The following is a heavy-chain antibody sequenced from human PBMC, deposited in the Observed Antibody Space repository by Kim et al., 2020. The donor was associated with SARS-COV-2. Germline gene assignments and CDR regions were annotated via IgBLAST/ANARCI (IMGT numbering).Heavy chain of an antibody. V-gene: IGHV3-74*01. J-gene: IGHJ4*02. CDR1: GFTFSSYW. Sequence: GGSLRLSCAASGFTFSSYWMHWVRQAPGKGLVWVSRINSDGSSTSYADSVKDRFTISRDNAKNTLYLQMNSLRAEDTAVYYCARASPYDSSGYYSYFDYWGQGTLVTVSS. CDR3: ARASPYDSSGYYSYFDY. D-gene: IGHD3-22*01. CDR2: INSDGSST.